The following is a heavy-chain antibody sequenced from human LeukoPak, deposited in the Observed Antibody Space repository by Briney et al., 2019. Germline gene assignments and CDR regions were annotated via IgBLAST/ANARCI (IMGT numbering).Heavy chain of an antibody. V-gene: IGHV3-23*01. J-gene: IGHJ6*02. Sequence: GGSQRLSCAASGFTFSSYAMSWVRQAPGKGLEWVSAISGSGGSTYYADSVKGRFTISRDNSKNTLYLQMNSLRAEDTAVYYCAKGSGSYPGSGYGMDVWGQGTTVTVSS. CDR2: ISGSGGST. CDR3: AKGSGSYPGSGYGMDV. CDR1: GFTFSSYA. D-gene: IGHD1-26*01.